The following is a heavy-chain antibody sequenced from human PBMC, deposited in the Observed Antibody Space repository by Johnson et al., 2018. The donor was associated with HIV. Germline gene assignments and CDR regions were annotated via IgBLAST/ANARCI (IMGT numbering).Heavy chain of an antibody. J-gene: IGHJ3*01. CDR2: IWYDGSNK. V-gene: IGHV3-33*06. Sequence: QMQLVESGGGVVQPGRSLRLSCAASGFTFSSYGMHWVRQAPGKGLEWVAVIWYDGSNKYYADSVKGRFTISRDNSKNTLYLQMNSLRAEDTAVYYCAKCIWGSSLIDAFDVWGQGTMVTVSS. CDR1: GFTFSSYG. D-gene: IGHD6-13*01. CDR3: AKCIWGSSLIDAFDV.